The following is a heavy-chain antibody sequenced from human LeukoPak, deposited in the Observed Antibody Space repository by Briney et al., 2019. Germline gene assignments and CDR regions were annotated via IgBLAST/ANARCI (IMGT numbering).Heavy chain of an antibody. CDR3: AKAPYYYDSSGYLEHY. Sequence: GSLRLSCAASGFTFSSYAMHWVRQAPGKGLEWVAVISYDGSNKYYADSVKGRFTISRDNSKNTLYLQMNSLRAEDTAVYYCAKAPYYYDSSGYLEHYWGQGTLVTVSS. J-gene: IGHJ4*02. D-gene: IGHD3-22*01. V-gene: IGHV3-30*04. CDR1: GFTFSSYA. CDR2: ISYDGSNK.